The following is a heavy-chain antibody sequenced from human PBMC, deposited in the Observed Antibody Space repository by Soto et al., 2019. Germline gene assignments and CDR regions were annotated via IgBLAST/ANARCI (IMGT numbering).Heavy chain of an antibody. J-gene: IGHJ6*02. CDR3: ATGRQLVRYYYGMDV. CDR2: IYTSGST. V-gene: IGHV4-4*07. CDR1: GGSISSYY. Sequence: QVQLQESGPGLVKPSETLSLTCTVSGGSISSYYWSWIRQPAGKGLEWIGRIYTSGSTNYNPSLKSRVTISVDTSKNQFSLKLSSVTAADTAVYYCATGRQLVRYYYGMDVWGQGTTVTVSS. D-gene: IGHD6-6*01.